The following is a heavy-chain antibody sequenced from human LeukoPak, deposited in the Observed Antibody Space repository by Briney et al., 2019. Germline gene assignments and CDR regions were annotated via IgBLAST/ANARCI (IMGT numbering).Heavy chain of an antibody. CDR1: GYTFTGNY. CDR2: INPNSGGT. V-gene: IGHV1-2*02. CDR3: ARTNRIAVAGIHWFDP. Sequence: ASVKVSCKASGYTFTGNYMHWVRQAPGQGLEWMGWINPNSGGTNYAQKFHGRVTMTRDTSISTPHMEVSRLRSDDTAVYCCARTNRIAVAGIHWFDPWLQGTLVAV. J-gene: IGHJ5*02. D-gene: IGHD6-19*01.